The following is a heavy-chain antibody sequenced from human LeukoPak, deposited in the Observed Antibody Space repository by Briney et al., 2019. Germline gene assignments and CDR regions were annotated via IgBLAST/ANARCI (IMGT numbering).Heavy chain of an antibody. D-gene: IGHD6-13*01. Sequence: TGGSLRLSCAASGFTFSSYAMSWVRQAPGKGLEWVSDISGRGGSTYYADSVKGRFTISRDNSKNTLYLQMNSLRAEDTAVYYCARVGSIAAAGTPDYWGQGTLVTVSS. CDR3: ARVGSIAAAGTPDY. V-gene: IGHV3-23*01. J-gene: IGHJ4*02. CDR1: GFTFSSYA. CDR2: ISGRGGST.